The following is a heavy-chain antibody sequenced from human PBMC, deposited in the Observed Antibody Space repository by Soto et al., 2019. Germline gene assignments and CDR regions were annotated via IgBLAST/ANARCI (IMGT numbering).Heavy chain of an antibody. CDR3: ARGPTDYYDNSANYFLDY. V-gene: IGHV1-18*01. CDR2: ISTYNGNT. D-gene: IGHD3-22*01. Sequence: QVQLVQSGAEVKKPGASVKVSCKASGYTFITYGVSWVRQAPGPGLDWLGWISTYNGNTRYAERLQGRVTMTTDTTTNTAYMELRNLRSDDTAVYYCARGPTDYYDNSANYFLDYWGQGTLVTVSS. CDR1: GYTFITYG. J-gene: IGHJ4*02.